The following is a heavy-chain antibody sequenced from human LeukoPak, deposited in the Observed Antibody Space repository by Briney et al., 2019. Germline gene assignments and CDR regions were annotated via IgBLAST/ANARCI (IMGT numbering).Heavy chain of an antibody. D-gene: IGHD2/OR15-2a*01. CDR3: ARPQYGGYYYYGMDV. CDR2: INPNSGGT. V-gene: IGHV1-2*02. J-gene: IGHJ6*02. Sequence: ASVKVSCKASGYTFTGYYMHWVRQAPGQGLEWVGWINPNSGGTNYAQKFQGRVTMTRDTSISTAYMELSRLRSDDTAVYYCARPQYGGYYYYGMDVWGQGTTVTVSS. CDR1: GYTFTGYY.